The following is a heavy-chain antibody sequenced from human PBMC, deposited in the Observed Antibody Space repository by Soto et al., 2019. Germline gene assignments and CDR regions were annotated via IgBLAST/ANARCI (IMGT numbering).Heavy chain of an antibody. Sequence: SLRLSCAAPGFTFSSYGMHWVRQAPGKGLEWVAVISYDGSNKYYADSVKGRFTISRDNSKNTLYLQMNSLRAEDTAVYYCAKSYDFWSGELNYWGQGTLVTVSS. J-gene: IGHJ4*02. V-gene: IGHV3-30*18. D-gene: IGHD3-3*01. CDR1: GFTFSSYG. CDR2: ISYDGSNK. CDR3: AKSYDFWSGELNY.